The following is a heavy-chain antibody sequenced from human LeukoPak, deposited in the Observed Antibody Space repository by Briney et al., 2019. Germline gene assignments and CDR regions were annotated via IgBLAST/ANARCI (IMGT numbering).Heavy chain of an antibody. V-gene: IGHV3-23*01. CDR1: GFTFSSYA. CDR2: ISGSGGST. Sequence: QPGGSLRLSCAASGFTFSSYAMSWVCQAPGKGLEWVSAISGSGGSTYYADSVKGRFTISRDNSKNTLYLQMNSLRAEDTAVYYCAKVSTERRLGDYYYYYGMDVWGQGTTVTVSS. J-gene: IGHJ6*02. D-gene: IGHD3-16*01. CDR3: AKVSTERRLGDYYYYYGMDV.